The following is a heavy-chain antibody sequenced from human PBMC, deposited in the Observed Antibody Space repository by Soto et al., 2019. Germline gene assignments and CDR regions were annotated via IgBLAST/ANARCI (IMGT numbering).Heavy chain of an antibody. CDR3: ASWLKTSGWYVLLEGSFDY. V-gene: IGHV3-7*01. J-gene: IGHJ4*02. Sequence: GGSLRLSCVASGCTFISYGMIWVRQAPGKGLEWVANIKQDGSAKYYVDSVKGRFTISRDNAKNSLYLQMNSLRAEDTAVYYCASWLKTSGWYVLLEGSFDYWGQGTLVTVSS. CDR2: IKQDGSAK. D-gene: IGHD6-19*01. CDR1: GCTFISYG.